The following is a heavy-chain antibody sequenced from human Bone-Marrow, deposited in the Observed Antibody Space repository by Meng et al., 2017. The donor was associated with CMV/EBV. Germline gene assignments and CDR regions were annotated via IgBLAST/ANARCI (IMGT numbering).Heavy chain of an antibody. D-gene: IGHD7-27*01. J-gene: IGHJ6*02. V-gene: IGHV3-20*04. Sequence: GGSLRLSCAASGFTFDDYGMSWVRQAPGKGLEWVSGINWNGGSTGYADSVKGRFTSSRDNAKTSLYLQMNSMRAEDTAVYYCARVNNWGPYYYYGMDVWGQGTTVTVSS. CDR3: ARVNNWGPYYYYGMDV. CDR1: GFTFDDYG. CDR2: INWNGGST.